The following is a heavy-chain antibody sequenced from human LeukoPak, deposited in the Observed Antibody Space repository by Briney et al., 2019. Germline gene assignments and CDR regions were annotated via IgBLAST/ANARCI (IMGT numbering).Heavy chain of an antibody. Sequence: PGGSLRLSCAASGFSFSTSWLHWVRHVPGKGLVWVSRINTDGRSTSYADSVQGRFTISRDNAKNTVYLQMNSLRAEDTALYYCAKGGYSGYDWADVWGKGTTVTISS. CDR1: GFSFSTSW. CDR3: AKGGYSGYDWADV. V-gene: IGHV3-74*01. CDR2: INTDGRST. D-gene: IGHD5-12*01. J-gene: IGHJ6*04.